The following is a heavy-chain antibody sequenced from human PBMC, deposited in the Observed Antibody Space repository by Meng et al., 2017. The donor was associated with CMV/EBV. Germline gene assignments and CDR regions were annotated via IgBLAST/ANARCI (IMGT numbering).Heavy chain of an antibody. CDR3: ARVWVRPAVLRFLKSVRFDP. CDR2: INHSGST. Sequence: GPVRLHPPGPLPLTGAFYGGSFSGYYWSWIRQPPGKGLEWIGEINHSGSTNYNPSLKSRVTISVDTSKNQFSLKLSSVTAADTAVYYCARVWVRPAVLRFLKSVRFDPWGQGTLVTVSS. J-gene: IGHJ5*02. V-gene: IGHV4-34*01. D-gene: IGHD3-3*01. CDR1: GGSFSGYY.